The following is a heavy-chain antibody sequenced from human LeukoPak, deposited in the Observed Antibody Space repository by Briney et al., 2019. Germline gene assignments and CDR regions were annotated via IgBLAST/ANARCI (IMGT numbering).Heavy chain of an antibody. CDR1: GGSISSYY. CDR3: GKCGHSGRVIDN. CDR2: IYYTGGA. Sequence: SQTLCLTCTVSGGSISSYYSTWISHPPGKGREYIVYIYYTGGANYNPSLKSLVTISLETSQNQSSLKLSPVTAAETGVYFFGKCGHSGRVIDNWGQETLVTVSS. J-gene: IGHJ4*02. D-gene: IGHD5-12*01. V-gene: IGHV4-59*08.